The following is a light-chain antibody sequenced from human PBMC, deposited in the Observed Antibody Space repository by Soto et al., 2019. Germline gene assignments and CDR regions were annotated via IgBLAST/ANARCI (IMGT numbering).Light chain of an antibody. CDR3: QHCGGVWT. V-gene: IGKV1-9*01. Sequence: DIQLTQSPSFLSASVGDRVTITCRASQGINIFLAWFQQKPGKAPNLLISAASTLQSGVPSRFSGSGSETEFTLTITSLQPEDSATYYCQHCGGVWTFGQGTKVEIK. CDR2: AAS. J-gene: IGKJ1*01. CDR1: QGINIF.